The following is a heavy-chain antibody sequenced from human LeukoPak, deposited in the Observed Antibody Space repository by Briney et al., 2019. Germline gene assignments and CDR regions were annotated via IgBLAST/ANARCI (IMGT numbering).Heavy chain of an antibody. D-gene: IGHD4-17*01. J-gene: IGHJ3*01. CDR2: ISAYNGNT. CDR1: GYTFTSYG. V-gene: IGHV1-18*01. CDR3: ARDSVTTVTPDAFDL. Sequence: ASVKVSCKASGYTFTSYGISWVRQAPGQGLEWMGLISAYNGNTHYAQKLQGRVIVTTDTSTSTVYMELRSLRADDTGVYYCARDSVTTVTPDAFDLWGQGTMVTVSS.